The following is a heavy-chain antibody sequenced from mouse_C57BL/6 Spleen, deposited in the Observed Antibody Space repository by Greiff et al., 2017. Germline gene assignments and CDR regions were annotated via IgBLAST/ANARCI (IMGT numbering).Heavy chain of an antibody. D-gene: IGHD1-1*01. Sequence: VQLQQPGAELVKPGASVKLSCKASGYTFTSYWMQWVKQRPGQGLEWIGEIDPSDSYTNYNQKFKGKATLTVDTSSSTAYMQLSSLTSEDSAVYYCARGGRTYGSSPFDYWGQGTTLTGSS. V-gene: IGHV1-50*01. CDR3: ARGGRTYGSSPFDY. J-gene: IGHJ2*01. CDR1: GYTFTSYW. CDR2: IDPSDSYT.